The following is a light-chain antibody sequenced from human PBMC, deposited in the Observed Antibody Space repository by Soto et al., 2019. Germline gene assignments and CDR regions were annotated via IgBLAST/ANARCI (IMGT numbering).Light chain of an antibody. J-gene: IGKJ1*01. CDR3: QHYNSYSQA. CDR2: KAS. CDR1: QTISSW. Sequence: DIQMTQSPSTLSGSVGDRVTITCRASQTISSWLAWYQQKPGKAPKLLIYKASTLKSGVPSRFSGSGSGTEFTLTISSLQPDYFATYYCQHYNSYSQAFGQGTKLDTK. V-gene: IGKV1-5*03.